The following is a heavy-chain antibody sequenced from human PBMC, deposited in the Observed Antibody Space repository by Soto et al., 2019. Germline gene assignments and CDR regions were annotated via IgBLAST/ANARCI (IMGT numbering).Heavy chain of an antibody. J-gene: IGHJ4*02. CDR3: ARRSSGDSGYDPRGPFDY. CDR2: IEPSDSYT. Sequence: PGESLKISCKGSGYSFTSYWISWVRQMPGKGLEWMGRIEPSDSYTNYSPSFQGHVTISADKSISTAYLQWSSLKASDTAMYYCARRSSGDSGYDPRGPFDYWGQGALVTVSS. V-gene: IGHV5-10-1*01. CDR1: GYSFTSYW. D-gene: IGHD5-12*01.